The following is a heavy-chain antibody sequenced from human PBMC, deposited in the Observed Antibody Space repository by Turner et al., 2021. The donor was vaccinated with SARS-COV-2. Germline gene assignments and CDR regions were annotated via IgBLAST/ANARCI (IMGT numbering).Heavy chain of an antibody. CDR3: CALPILIYTLMDLR. CDR2: IYPGYSDT. D-gene: IGHD2-21*02. CDR1: GYSLTPYW. Sequence: SGAEVKQRGESLKISCRPSGYSLTPYWNVWVRQMPGKGLEWMGIIYPGYSDTRYSPSFQGQVTISADKSISFFYQAEGGIRAIGVTGVQTCALPILIYTLMDLRGGQGTLVTVSS. J-gene: IGHJ4*02. V-gene: IGHV5-51*01.